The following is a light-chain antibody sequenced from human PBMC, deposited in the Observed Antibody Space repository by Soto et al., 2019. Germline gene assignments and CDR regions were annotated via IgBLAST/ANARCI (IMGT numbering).Light chain of an antibody. CDR1: QDITND. J-gene: IGKJ4*01. CDR2: EAS. CDR3: QQYDNVPLT. V-gene: IGKV1-33*01. Sequence: DIQMTQSPSSLSASVGDRVTITCQASQDITNDLNWYQQKPGKAPKVLIYEASSLKTGVPSRFSGSGSGTDFTFTISSLQPEDIATYFCQQYDNVPLTFGGGTKVEIK.